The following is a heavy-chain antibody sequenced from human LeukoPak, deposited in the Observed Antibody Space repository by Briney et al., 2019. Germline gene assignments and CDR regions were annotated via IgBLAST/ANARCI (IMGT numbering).Heavy chain of an antibody. Sequence: PGTSLRLSCAASGFTFSSYAMSWVRQAPGKGLEWVGRIKSKTDGGTTDYAAPVKGRFTISRDDSKNTLYLQMNSLKTEDTAVYYCTTAVSYDFWSGYSDYWGQGTLVTVSS. V-gene: IGHV3-15*01. D-gene: IGHD3-3*01. CDR2: IKSKTDGGTT. CDR1: GFTFSSYA. J-gene: IGHJ4*02. CDR3: TTAVSYDFWSGYSDY.